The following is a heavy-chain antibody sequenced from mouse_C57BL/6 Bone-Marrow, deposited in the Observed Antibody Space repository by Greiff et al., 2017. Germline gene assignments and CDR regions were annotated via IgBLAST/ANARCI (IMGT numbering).Heavy chain of an antibody. CDR3: ARSNRVCYAMDF. CDR2: ISDGGSYT. CDR1: GFTFSSYA. V-gene: IGHV5-4*01. D-gene: IGHD2-10*02. J-gene: IGHJ4*01. Sequence: EVLLVESGGGLVKPGGSLKLSCAASGFTFSSYAMSWVRQTPEQRLEWVGTISDGGSYTYYPDNVKGRFTISRDTAKTDLYLQRSNLKSEDTAMYCCARSNRVCYAMDFWGKGTSVTVSS.